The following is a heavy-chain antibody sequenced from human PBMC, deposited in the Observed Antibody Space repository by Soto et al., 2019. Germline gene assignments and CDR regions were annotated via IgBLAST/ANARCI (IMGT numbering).Heavy chain of an antibody. CDR1: GYTFTSYG. J-gene: IGHJ6*02. Sequence: QVQLVQSGAEVKKPGASVKVSCKASGYTFTSYGISWVRQAPGQGLEWMGWISAYNGNTNYAQKLQGRVTMTTDTSTSTVYMELSSLRSDDTAVYYCARVRGDIVVVPAATPYYYYGMDVWGQGTTVTVSS. CDR2: ISAYNGNT. D-gene: IGHD2-2*01. V-gene: IGHV1-18*01. CDR3: ARVRGDIVVVPAATPYYYYGMDV.